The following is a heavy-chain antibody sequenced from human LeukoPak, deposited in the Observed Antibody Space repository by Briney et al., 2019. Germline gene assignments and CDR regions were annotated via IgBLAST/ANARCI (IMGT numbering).Heavy chain of an antibody. Sequence: GGSLRLSCAASGFTLSSYWMSWVRQAPGKGLEWVANIKQDGSEKYYVDSVKGRFTIARDNAKNSLYLQMNSLRAEDTAVYYCASRRFLDYWGQGTLVTVSS. V-gene: IGHV3-7*01. CDR1: GFTLSSYW. J-gene: IGHJ4*02. D-gene: IGHD3-3*01. CDR2: IKQDGSEK. CDR3: ASRRFLDY.